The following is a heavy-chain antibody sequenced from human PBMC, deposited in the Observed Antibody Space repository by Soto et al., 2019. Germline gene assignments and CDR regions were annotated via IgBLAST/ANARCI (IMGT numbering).Heavy chain of an antibody. CDR1: GGSISSYY. J-gene: IGHJ6*02. V-gene: IGHV4-59*01. CDR2: IYYSGST. Sequence: SETLSLTCTVSGGSISSYYWSWIRQPPGKGLEWIGYIYYSGSTNYNPSLKSRVTISVDTSKNQFSLKLNSVTAADTAVYYCARVNYGNYYYYHGMDVWGQGTTVTVSS. CDR3: ARVNYGNYYYYHGMDV. D-gene: IGHD4-17*01.